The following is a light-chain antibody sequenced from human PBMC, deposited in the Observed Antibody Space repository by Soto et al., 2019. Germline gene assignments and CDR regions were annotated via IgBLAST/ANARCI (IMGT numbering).Light chain of an antibody. J-gene: IGLJ1*01. CDR2: DVT. Sequence: QSALTQPRSVSGSPGQAVTVSCTGTNSDVGGYDYVSWYQQLPGEAPKLIIYDVTKRPSGVPNRFSGSKSGNTASLTISGLQAEDEADYFCSSFAGSYTHVFGSGTKVTVL. CDR3: SSFAGSYTHV. CDR1: NSDVGGYDY. V-gene: IGLV2-11*01.